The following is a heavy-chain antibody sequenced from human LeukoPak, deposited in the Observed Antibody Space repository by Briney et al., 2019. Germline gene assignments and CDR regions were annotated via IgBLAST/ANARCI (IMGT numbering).Heavy chain of an antibody. CDR2: IHYSGKT. V-gene: IGHV4-59*04. D-gene: IGHD2-15*01. J-gene: IGHJ4*02. CDR1: GGSISSYY. CDR3: ARLGHCSGGGSCHHDY. Sequence: PSETLSLTCTVSGGSISSYYWSWIRQPPGQGLEWIAAIHYSGKTHYNPSLNSRVTISADTSRNQFSLKLNSVTAADTAVYYCARLGHCSGGGSCHHDYWGQGTLVTVSS.